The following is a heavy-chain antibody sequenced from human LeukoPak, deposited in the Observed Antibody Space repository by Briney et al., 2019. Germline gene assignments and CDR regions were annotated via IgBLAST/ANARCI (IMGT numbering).Heavy chain of an antibody. V-gene: IGHV1-2*02. CDR3: ARAGYGIVTTIDYYYYYYMDV. CDR1: GYTFTGYY. D-gene: IGHD5-12*01. J-gene: IGHJ6*03. CDR2: INPNSGGT. Sequence: ASVKVSCKASGYTFTGYYMHWVRQAPGQGLEWMGWINPNSGGTNYAQKFQGRVTMTRDTSISTAYMELGSLRSDDTAVYYCARAGYGIVTTIDYYYYYYMDVWGEGTTVTVSS.